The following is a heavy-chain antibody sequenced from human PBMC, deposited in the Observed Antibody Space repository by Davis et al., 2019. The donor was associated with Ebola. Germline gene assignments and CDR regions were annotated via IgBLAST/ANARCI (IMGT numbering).Heavy chain of an antibody. CDR2: IKQDGNEK. CDR3: ARPAHLYSSSWYWFDP. D-gene: IGHD6-13*01. J-gene: IGHJ5*02. V-gene: IGHV3-7*03. Sequence: DSLNTPCAASGFTFSSYWMSWVRQAPGKGLEWVANIKQDGNEKYYVDSVKGRFTISRDNAKNSLYLQMNSLRAEDTAVYYCARPAHLYSSSWYWFDPWGQGTLVTVSS. CDR1: GFTFSSYW.